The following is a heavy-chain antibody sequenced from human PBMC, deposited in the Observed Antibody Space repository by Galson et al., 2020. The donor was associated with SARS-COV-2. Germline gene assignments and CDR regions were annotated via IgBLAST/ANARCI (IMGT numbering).Heavy chain of an antibody. CDR2: IFTSGST. J-gene: IGHJ3*02. CDR3: ARGSRGILRHIVVVTNPGAFDI. V-gene: IGHV4-61*02. Sequence: SETLSLTCTVSGGSISSGSYYWSWIRQPAGKGLEWIGRIFTSGSTNYKPSLKCRVTISVDTSKNQFSLKLSSVTAADTAVYYCARGSRGILRHIVVVTNPGAFDIWGQGTMVTVSS. CDR1: GGSISSGSYY. D-gene: IGHD2-21*02.